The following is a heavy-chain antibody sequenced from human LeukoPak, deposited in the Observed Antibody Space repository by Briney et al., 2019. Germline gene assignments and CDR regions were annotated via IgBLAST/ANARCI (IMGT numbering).Heavy chain of an antibody. Sequence: GGSLKLSCAASGFTFSIYAMSWVRQAPGKGLEWVSAIGDTTYYADSVEGRFTISRDNSKNTLYLQMNSLRAEDAAIYYCAKAFAFVGANFFDYWGQGTLVTVSS. V-gene: IGHV3-23*01. D-gene: IGHD1-26*01. CDR1: GFTFSIYA. J-gene: IGHJ4*02. CDR2: IGDTT. CDR3: AKAFAFVGANFFDY.